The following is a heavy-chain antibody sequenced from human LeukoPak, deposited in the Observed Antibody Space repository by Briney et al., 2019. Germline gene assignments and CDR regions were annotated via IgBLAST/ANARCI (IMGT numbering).Heavy chain of an antibody. D-gene: IGHD3-22*01. V-gene: IGHV3-23*01. CDR3: ANNRGYYDSSGYYYFDY. Sequence: QSGGSLRLSCAASGFTFSSYAMSWVRQAPGKGLEWVSAISGSGGSTYYADSVKGRFTISRDNSKNTLYLQMNSLRAEDTAVYYCANNRGYYDSSGYYYFDYWGQGTPVTVSS. J-gene: IGHJ4*02. CDR1: GFTFSSYA. CDR2: ISGSGGST.